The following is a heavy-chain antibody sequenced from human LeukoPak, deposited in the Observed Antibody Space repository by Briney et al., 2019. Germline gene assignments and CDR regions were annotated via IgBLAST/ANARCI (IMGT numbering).Heavy chain of an antibody. Sequence: SETLSLTCTVSGGSFSSGSYYWSWIRQPPGKGLEWIGYIYYSGSTNYNPSLKSRVTISVDTSNNQFSLKLSSVTAADTAVYYCARDRGGYSSYYYGMDVWGKGTTVTVSS. D-gene: IGHD2-2*02. CDR3: ARDRGGYSSYYYGMDV. CDR2: IYYSGST. J-gene: IGHJ6*04. V-gene: IGHV4-61*01. CDR1: GGSFSSGSYY.